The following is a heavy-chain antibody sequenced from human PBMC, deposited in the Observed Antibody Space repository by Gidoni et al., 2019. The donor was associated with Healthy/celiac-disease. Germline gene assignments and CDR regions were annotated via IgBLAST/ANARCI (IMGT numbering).Heavy chain of an antibody. J-gene: IGHJ4*02. Sequence: QVPLVESGGGVVQPGRYLRLYCAALGFTFSSYAMHWVRQAPGKGLEWVAVISYDGSNKYYADSVKGRFTISRDNSKNTLYLQMNSLRAEDTAVYYCERFGGAVAADWGQGTLVTVSS. CDR3: ERFGGAVAAD. CDR2: ISYDGSNK. V-gene: IGHV3-30-3*02. CDR1: GFTFSSYA. D-gene: IGHD6-19*01.